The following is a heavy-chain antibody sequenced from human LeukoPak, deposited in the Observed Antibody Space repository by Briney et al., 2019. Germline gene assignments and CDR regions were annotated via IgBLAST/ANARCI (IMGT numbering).Heavy chain of an antibody. D-gene: IGHD3-22*01. CDR1: GFTLSTNA. V-gene: IGHV3-23*01. CDR3: AKAPSRYYYDSSGYYYYFDY. J-gene: IGHJ4*02. Sequence: GGSLRLSCLTSGFTLSTNAMGWVRQAPGKGLEWISGISGSGASTYYADSVKGRFTISRDNSKNTLYLQMNSLRAEDTAVYYCAKAPSRYYYDSSGYYYYFDYWGQGTLVTVSS. CDR2: ISGSGAST.